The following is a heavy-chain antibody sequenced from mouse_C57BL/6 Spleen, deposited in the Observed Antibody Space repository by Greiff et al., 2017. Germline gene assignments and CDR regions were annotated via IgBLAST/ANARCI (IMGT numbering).Heavy chain of an antibody. J-gene: IGHJ3*01. V-gene: IGHV5-4*03. CDR2: ISDGGSYT. CDR1: GFTFSSYA. CDR3: ARGRGGTKFAY. D-gene: IGHD2-14*01. Sequence: EVKLVESGGGLVKPGGSLKLSCAASGFTFSSYAMSWVRQTPEKRLEWVATISDGGSYTYYPDNVKGRFTISRDNAKNNLYLQMSHLKSEDTAMYYCARGRGGTKFAYWGQGTLVTVSA.